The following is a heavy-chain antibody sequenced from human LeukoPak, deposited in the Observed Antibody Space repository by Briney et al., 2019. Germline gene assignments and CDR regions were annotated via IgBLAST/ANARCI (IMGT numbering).Heavy chain of an antibody. CDR1: GFTFSSYG. D-gene: IGHD2-2*01. J-gene: IGHJ5*02. CDR2: TSGGGGST. V-gene: IGHV3-23*01. CDR3: AKGGYCSSSSCYVGWFDP. Sequence: PGGSLRLSCAASGFTFSSYGTSWVRQHPGKGLGWVSVTSGGGGSTYYADSVKGRFTISRDNSKNTLFLQMNSLRAEDTAVYYCAKGGYCSSSSCYVGWFDPWGQGTLVTVSS.